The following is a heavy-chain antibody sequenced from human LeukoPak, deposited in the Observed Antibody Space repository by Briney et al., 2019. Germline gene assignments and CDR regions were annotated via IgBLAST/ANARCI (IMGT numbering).Heavy chain of an antibody. CDR3: ARDDTYYYDSSGTLDY. V-gene: IGHV4-38-2*02. CDR1: GYSIGSGYY. CDR2: IYHSGST. D-gene: IGHD3-22*01. Sequence: SETLSLTCTVSGYSIGSGYYWGWIRQPPGKGLEWIGSIYHSGSTYYNPSLKSRVTISVDTSKNQFSLKLSSVTAADTAVYYCARDDTYYYDSSGTLDYWGQGTLVTVSS. J-gene: IGHJ4*02.